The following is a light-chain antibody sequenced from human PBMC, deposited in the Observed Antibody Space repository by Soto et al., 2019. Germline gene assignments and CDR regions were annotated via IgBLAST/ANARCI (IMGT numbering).Light chain of an antibody. Sequence: QSALTQPASLSGSPGQSITISCTGTSTDIGSYNYVSWYQQHPGKAPKLMIFDVSYRPSGISDRFSGSKSGNTASLTISGLQPEDEADYYCSLYGASSTFFGGGTKLTVL. CDR3: SLYGASSTF. CDR2: DVS. V-gene: IGLV2-14*03. J-gene: IGLJ2*01. CDR1: STDIGSYNY.